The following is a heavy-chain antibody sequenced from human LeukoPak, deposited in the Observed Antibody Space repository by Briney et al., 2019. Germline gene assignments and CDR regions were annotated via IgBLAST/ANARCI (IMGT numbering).Heavy chain of an antibody. V-gene: IGHV2-70*04. CDR3: ARCDRTGYHFDS. CDR2: IDWDDDK. Sequence: SGPTLVNPTQTLTLTCTFSGFSLSTRGMRVNWIRQPPGKALEWLARIDWDDDKFYNTSLKTRLTISKDTSKNQVVLRMNNMDSVDTATYYCARCDRTGYHFDSWGQGTLVTVSS. J-gene: IGHJ4*02. CDR1: GFSLSTRGMR. D-gene: IGHD3/OR15-3a*01.